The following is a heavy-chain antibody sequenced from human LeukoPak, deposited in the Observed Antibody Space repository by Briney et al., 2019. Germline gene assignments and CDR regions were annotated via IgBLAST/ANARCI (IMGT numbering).Heavy chain of an antibody. CDR3: ASPLTDNFDY. CDR2: INPNSGGT. J-gene: IGHJ4*02. D-gene: IGHD4/OR15-4a*01. CDR1: GYTFTDYY. V-gene: IGHV1-2*06. Sequence: ASVTVSCTASGYTFTDYYVHWVRQAPGQGLEWMGRINPNSGGTNYAQKFQGRVTMTRDTSISTAYMELSRLRSDDTAVYYCASPLTDNFDYWGQGTLVTVSS.